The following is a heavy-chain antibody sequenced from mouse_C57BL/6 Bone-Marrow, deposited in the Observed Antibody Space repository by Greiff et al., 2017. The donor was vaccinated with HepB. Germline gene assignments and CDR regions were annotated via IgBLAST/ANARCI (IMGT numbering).Heavy chain of an antibody. CDR3: ARQDDYDAIDY. J-gene: IGHJ2*01. CDR2: ISNGGGST. V-gene: IGHV5-12*01. D-gene: IGHD2-4*01. CDR1: GFTFSDYY. Sequence: EVQLQQSGGGLVQPGGSLKLSCAASGFTFSDYYMYWVRQTPEKRLEWVAYISNGGGSTYYPDTVKGRFTISRDNAKNTLYLQMSRLKSEDTAMYYCARQDDYDAIDYWGQGTTLTVSS.